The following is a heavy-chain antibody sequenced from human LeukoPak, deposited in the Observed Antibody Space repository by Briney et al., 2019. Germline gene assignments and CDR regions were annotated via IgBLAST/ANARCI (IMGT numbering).Heavy chain of an antibody. CDR1: GFTFSSYW. D-gene: IGHD2-2*01. V-gene: IGHV3-74*01. CDR3: ARTIVVVPAAMDY. J-gene: IGHJ4*02. Sequence: GGSLRLSCAATGFTFSSYWMHWVRQAPGKGLVWVSRINSDGSSTSYADSVKGRFTISRDNAKNTLYLQMNSLRAEDTAVYYCARTIVVVPAAMDYWGQGTLVTVSS. CDR2: INSDGSST.